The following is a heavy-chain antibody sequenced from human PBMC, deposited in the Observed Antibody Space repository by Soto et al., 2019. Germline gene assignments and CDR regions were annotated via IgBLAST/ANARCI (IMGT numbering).Heavy chain of an antibody. V-gene: IGHV3-21*01. Sequence: EVQLVESGGGLVKPGGSLRLSCAASGFTFSSYSMNWVLQAPGKGLEWVSSISGSGNYTHYADFLRGRFTISRDNAKTSLYLQMNSLRAEDTAVYYCAREGINNYNEYYFDSWGQGTVVTVSS. CDR1: GFTFSSYS. J-gene: IGHJ4*02. CDR3: AREGINNYNEYYFDS. D-gene: IGHD4-4*01. CDR2: ISGSGNYT.